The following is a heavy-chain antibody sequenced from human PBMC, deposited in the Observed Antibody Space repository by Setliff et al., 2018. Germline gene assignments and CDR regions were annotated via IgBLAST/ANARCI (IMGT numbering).Heavy chain of an antibody. V-gene: IGHV1-18*01. D-gene: IGHD2-21*01. CDR1: GFSFTTYG. Sequence: SVKVSCKTSGFSFTTYGITWVRQAPGQGLEWMGWISAYNGNKDSAQKFQGRVTMSADTSTTTVYMELRSLRYGDTAVYYCARDRGGDDFLGAVGDSFDIWGQGTMVTVSS. J-gene: IGHJ3*02. CDR3: ARDRGGDDFLGAVGDSFDI. CDR2: ISAYNGNK.